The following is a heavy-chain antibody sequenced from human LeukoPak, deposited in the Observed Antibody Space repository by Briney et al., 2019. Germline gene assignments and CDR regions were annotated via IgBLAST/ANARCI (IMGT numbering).Heavy chain of an antibody. J-gene: IGHJ4*02. D-gene: IGHD2-2*01. Sequence: GSLRLSCAASGFTFSSYSMNWVRQAPGKGLEWVSSISSSSSFIYYADSVKGRFTISRDNAKNSLYLQMNSLRAEDTAVYYCARALTHCSSTSCYHYYFDYWGQGTLVTVSS. V-gene: IGHV3-21*01. CDR1: GFTFSSYS. CDR2: ISSSSSFI. CDR3: ARALTHCSSTSCYHYYFDY.